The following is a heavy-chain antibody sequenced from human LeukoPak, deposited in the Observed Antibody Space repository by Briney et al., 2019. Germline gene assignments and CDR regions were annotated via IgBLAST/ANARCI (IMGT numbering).Heavy chain of an antibody. D-gene: IGHD3-10*01. J-gene: IGHJ4*02. CDR1: GFTFSSYS. CDR2: ISGSTSTI. CDR3: AREGVLFDY. V-gene: IGHV3-48*04. Sequence: PGGSLRLSCAASGFTFSSYSMNWVRQAPGKGLEWVSYISGSTSTIYYADSVKGRFTISRDNAKNSLYLQMNSLRAEDTAVYYCAREGVLFDYWGQGTLVTVSS.